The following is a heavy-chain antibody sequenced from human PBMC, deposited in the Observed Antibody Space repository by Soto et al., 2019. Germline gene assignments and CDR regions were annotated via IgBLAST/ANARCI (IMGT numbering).Heavy chain of an antibody. CDR3: AKWGNHCSSTSCAPDV. D-gene: IGHD2-2*01. CDR1: GFTFSSYA. CDR2: ISGSGGST. V-gene: IGHV3-23*01. J-gene: IGHJ6*02. Sequence: PGGSLRLSCAASGFTFSSYAMSWFRQAPGKGLEWVSSISGSGGSTYYADSVKGRFTISRDNSKNTLYLQMNSLRAEDTAVYYCAKWGNHCSSTSCAPDVWGQGTTVTVSS.